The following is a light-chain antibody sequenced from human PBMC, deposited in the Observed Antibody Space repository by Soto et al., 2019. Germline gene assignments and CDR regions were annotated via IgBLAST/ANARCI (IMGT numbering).Light chain of an antibody. J-gene: IGKJ4*01. V-gene: IGKV1-5*01. CDR3: QKYNGYPRT. Sequence: DIQMTQSPSTLSASVGDRVTITCRASQTLRTWLAWYQQKPGKAPKLLIYDVSILQSGVPSRFSGSGSGTEFTLTISSLQPDDFATYYCQKYNGYPRTFGGGTKVEFK. CDR1: QTLRTW. CDR2: DVS.